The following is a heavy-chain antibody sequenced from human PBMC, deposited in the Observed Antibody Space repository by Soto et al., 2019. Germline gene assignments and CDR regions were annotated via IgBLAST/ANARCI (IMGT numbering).Heavy chain of an antibody. D-gene: IGHD3-3*01. J-gene: IGHJ3*01. V-gene: IGHV4-39*01. CDR2: IEYNGFT. Sequence: IRQPPAKGLEWIGNIEYNGFTSNNPSLKTRHTISRDTSKNQFSLSLTSVTAADTALTSCGKILLVAF. CDR3: GKILLVAF.